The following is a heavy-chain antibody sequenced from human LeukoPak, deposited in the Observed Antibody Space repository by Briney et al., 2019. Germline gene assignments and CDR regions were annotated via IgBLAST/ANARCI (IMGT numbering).Heavy chain of an antibody. CDR2: IIPILGIA. Sequence: ASVKVSCKASGGTFSSYAISWVRQAPGQGLEWMGRIIPILGIANYAQKFQGRVTITADKSTSTAYMELSSLRSEDTAVYYCAGAYYYDSSGYFEYFQHWGQGTLVTVSS. J-gene: IGHJ1*01. V-gene: IGHV1-69*04. CDR3: AGAYYYDSSGYFEYFQH. CDR1: GGTFSSYA. D-gene: IGHD3-22*01.